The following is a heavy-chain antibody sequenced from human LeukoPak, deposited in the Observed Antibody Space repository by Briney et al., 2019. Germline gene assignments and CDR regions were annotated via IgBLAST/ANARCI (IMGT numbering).Heavy chain of an antibody. D-gene: IGHD3-16*02. V-gene: IGHV3-23*01. J-gene: IGHJ4*02. Sequence: PGGSLRLSCAASGFTFSSSAMSWVRQAPGKGREWVSAISNNGGYTYYADSVQGRFTISRDNSKSTLCLQMNSLRAEDTAVYYCARDSLDWGQGTLVTVSS. CDR3: ARDSLD. CDR2: ISNNGGYT. CDR1: GFTFSSSA.